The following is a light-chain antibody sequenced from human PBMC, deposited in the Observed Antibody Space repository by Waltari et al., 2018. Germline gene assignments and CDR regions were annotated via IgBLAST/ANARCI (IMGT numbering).Light chain of an antibody. J-gene: IGLJ3*02. Sequence: QSVLTQPPSASGTPGQRVTIPCSGSSSNIESNYVYWYQQLPGTAPKLLIYTNNQRPSGVPDRFSGSKSGTSASLAISGLRSEDEADYYCAAWDDSLSGPVFGGGTKLTVL. CDR2: TNN. V-gene: IGLV1-47*01. CDR3: AAWDDSLSGPV. CDR1: SSNIESNY.